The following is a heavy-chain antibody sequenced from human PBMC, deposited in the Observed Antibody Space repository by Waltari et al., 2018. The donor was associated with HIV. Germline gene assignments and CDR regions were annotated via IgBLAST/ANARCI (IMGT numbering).Heavy chain of an antibody. CDR3: VTSAYGANSWIDY. V-gene: IGHV5-51*01. Sequence: DVQLVQSGAEIKKPGESLKNSCKGSGYRFPTHWIGWVRQMPGKGLAWMAIIYPDDSDTRYNPSFRGQVTISVDRSISTAHLSWRRLKTSDTGIYYCVTSAYGANSWIDYWGQGTPVTVSS. CDR2: IYPDDSDT. J-gene: IGHJ4*02. CDR1: GYRFPTHW. D-gene: IGHD3-10*01.